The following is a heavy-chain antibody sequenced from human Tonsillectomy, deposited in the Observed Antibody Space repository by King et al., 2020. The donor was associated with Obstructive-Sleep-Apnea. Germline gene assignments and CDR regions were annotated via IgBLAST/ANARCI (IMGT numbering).Heavy chain of an antibody. CDR2: IYWDDDR. Sequence: TLKESGPTLVRPTQTLTLTCTFSGFSLSTSGVGVGWIRQPPGKALEWLALIYWDDDRRYSPSLKSRLTITKDTSKNQVVLTMTNVDPVDTATYYCANKVTSSYYYYGLDVWGQGTTVTVSS. D-gene: IGHD2-2*01. V-gene: IGHV2-5*02. CDR1: GFSLSTSGVG. J-gene: IGHJ6*02. CDR3: ANKVTSSYYYYGLDV.